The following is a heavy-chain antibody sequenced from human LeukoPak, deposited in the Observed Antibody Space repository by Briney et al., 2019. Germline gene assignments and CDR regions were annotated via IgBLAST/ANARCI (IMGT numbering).Heavy chain of an antibody. J-gene: IGHJ4*02. CDR2: ISYDGSNK. V-gene: IGHV3-30*18. CDR1: GFTFSSYV. CDR3: AKEGRRYCSGGSCYSNDY. Sequence: GRSLRLSCAASGFTFSSYVMHWVRQAPGKGLEWVAVISYDGSNKYYADSVKGRFTISRDNSKNTLYLQMNSLRAEDTAVYYCAKEGRRYCSGGSCYSNDYWGQGTLVTVSS. D-gene: IGHD2-15*01.